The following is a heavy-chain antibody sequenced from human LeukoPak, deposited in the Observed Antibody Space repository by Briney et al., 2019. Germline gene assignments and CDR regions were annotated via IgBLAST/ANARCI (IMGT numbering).Heavy chain of an antibody. Sequence: GGSLRLSCTASGFTFSSYAMSWVRQAPGKGLEWVSSISSSSSYIYYADSVKGRFTISRDNAKSSLYLQMNSLRAEDTAVYYCARVSGWPWDYWGQGTLVTVSS. CDR3: ARVSGWPWDY. CDR1: GFTFSSYA. J-gene: IGHJ4*02. D-gene: IGHD2-15*01. CDR2: ISSSSSYI. V-gene: IGHV3-21*01.